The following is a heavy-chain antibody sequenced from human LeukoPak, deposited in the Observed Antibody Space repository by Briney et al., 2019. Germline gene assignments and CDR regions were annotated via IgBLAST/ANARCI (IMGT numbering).Heavy chain of an antibody. V-gene: IGHV3-7*01. CDR3: ARGIGHLDC. Sequence: GGSLRLSCAASGFTFSTYYMSWVRQAPGKGVEWVANINHVGSEENYVGSVKGRFTISRDNAKNSLFLQMDSLRVEDTAVYYCARGIGHLDCWGQGALVTVSS. J-gene: IGHJ4*02. CDR1: GFTFSTYY. CDR2: INHVGSEE. D-gene: IGHD1-26*01.